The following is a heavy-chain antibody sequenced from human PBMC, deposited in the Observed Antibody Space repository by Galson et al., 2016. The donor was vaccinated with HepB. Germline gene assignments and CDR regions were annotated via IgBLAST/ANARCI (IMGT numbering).Heavy chain of an antibody. V-gene: IGHV3-53*01. CDR1: GFTVSDNY. CDR2: IYRGGTT. CDR3: ARDYFDYVDYYYGMDV. J-gene: IGHJ6*02. Sequence: SLRLSCAASGFTVSDNYMSWVRQAPGKGLEWVSVIYRGGTTYSADSVKGRFTISRDNSKNTLYLQMNSLRAEDTAVYYCARDYFDYVDYYYGMDVWGQGTTVTVSS. D-gene: IGHD3-9*01.